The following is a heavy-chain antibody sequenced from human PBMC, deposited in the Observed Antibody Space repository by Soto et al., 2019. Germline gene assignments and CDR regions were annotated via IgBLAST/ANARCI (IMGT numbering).Heavy chain of an antibody. CDR2: VSWNSGTM. J-gene: IGHJ6*03. CDR3: AKGFCSSTRCLTCSYMDL. CDR1: GFSFDEYA. V-gene: IGHV3-9*01. D-gene: IGHD2-2*01. Sequence: EVQLVESGGGLVQPGRSLRLSCAASGFSFDEYAMHWVRQAPGKGLEWVSGVSWNSGTMGYGDSVRGRFAISRDNAKNSLYLQLNSLTTEDTALYYCAKGFCSSTRCLTCSYMDLWGKGTTVTVSS.